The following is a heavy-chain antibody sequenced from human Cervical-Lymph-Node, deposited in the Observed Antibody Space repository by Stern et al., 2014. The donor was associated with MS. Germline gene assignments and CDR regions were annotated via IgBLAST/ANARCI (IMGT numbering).Heavy chain of an antibody. CDR3: ARFLTGAGSFDF. J-gene: IGHJ3*01. D-gene: IGHD6-19*01. Sequence: VQLVESGAEVRQPGASVKVSCKASGYTFTSYDINWVRQATGQGLEWMGWLKPKTGDTAYAQKFQGSVSMTSNTSIRTAYMELSSLRSEDTAVYYCARFLTGAGSFDFWGQGTMVTVSS. CDR1: GYTFTSYD. V-gene: IGHV1-8*01. CDR2: LKPKTGDT.